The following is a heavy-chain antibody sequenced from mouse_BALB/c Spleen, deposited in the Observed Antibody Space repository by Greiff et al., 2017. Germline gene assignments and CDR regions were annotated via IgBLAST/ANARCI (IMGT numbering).Heavy chain of an antibody. CDR3: ARLTVVARDGYFDV. V-gene: IGHV1S56*01. Sequence: VQLQQSGPELVKPGASVRISCKASGYTFTSYYIHWVKQRPGQGLEWIGWIYPGNVNTKYNEKFKGKATLTADKSSSTAYMQLSSLTSEDSAVYFCARLTVVARDGYFDVWGAGTTVTVSS. CDR1: GYTFTSYY. J-gene: IGHJ1*01. CDR2: IYPGNVNT. D-gene: IGHD1-1*01.